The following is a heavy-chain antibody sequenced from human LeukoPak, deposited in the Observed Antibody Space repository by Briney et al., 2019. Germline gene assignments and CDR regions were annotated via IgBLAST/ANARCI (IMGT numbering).Heavy chain of an antibody. CDR1: GYTFTGYY. CDR3: ARDSPVLLWFGELMDV. J-gene: IGHJ6*04. CDR2: INPNSGGT. D-gene: IGHD3-10*01. V-gene: IGHV1-2*02. Sequence: ASVKVSCKASGYTFTGYYMHWVRQAPGQGLEWMGWINPNSGGTNYAQKFQGRVTMTRDTSISTAYMELSRLRSGDTAVYYCARDSPVLLWFGELMDVWGKGTTVTISS.